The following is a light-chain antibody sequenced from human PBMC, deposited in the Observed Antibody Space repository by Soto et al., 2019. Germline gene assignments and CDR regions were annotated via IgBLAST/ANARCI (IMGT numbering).Light chain of an antibody. CDR1: SRDVGGSNY. CDR2: EVS. J-gene: IGLJ2*01. V-gene: IGLV2-14*01. Sequence: QSALIQPASVSGSPGQASTISCTGTSRDVGGSNYVSWYQHHPHRAPKLLIYEVSYRPSGVSSRFSGSKSGNTASLTISGLQAEDDAEYYCSSYTSSNTLEVFGVGTKLTVL. CDR3: SSYTSSNTLEV.